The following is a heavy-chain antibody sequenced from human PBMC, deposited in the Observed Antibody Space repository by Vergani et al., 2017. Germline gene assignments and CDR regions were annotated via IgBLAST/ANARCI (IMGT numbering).Heavy chain of an antibody. Sequence: QVQLVQSGAEVKKPGASVKVSCKASGYTFTSYAMHWVRQAPGQRLEWMGWINAGNGNTKYSQKFQGRVTITRDTSASTAYMELSGLRSEDTAVYYCARGAYTYYDILTGYQKGSFDYWGQGTLVTVSS. J-gene: IGHJ4*02. CDR2: INAGNGNT. D-gene: IGHD3-9*01. CDR3: ARGAYTYYDILTGYQKGSFDY. CDR1: GYTFTSYA. V-gene: IGHV1-3*01.